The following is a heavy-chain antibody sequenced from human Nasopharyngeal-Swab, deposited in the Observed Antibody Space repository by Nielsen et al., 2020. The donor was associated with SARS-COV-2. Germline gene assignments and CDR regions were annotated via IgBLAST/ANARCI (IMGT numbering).Heavy chain of an antibody. J-gene: IGHJ6*02. CDR2: ISYDGSNK. CDR1: GFTFSSYA. CDR3: ARDRDYGSGSYFYYYGMDV. Sequence: GESLKISCAASGFTFSSYAMHWVRQAPGKGLEWVAVISYDGSNKYYADSVKGRFTISRDNSKNTLYLQMNSLRAVDTAVYYCARDRDYGSGSYFYYYGMDVWGQGTTVTVSS. D-gene: IGHD3-10*01. V-gene: IGHV3-30-3*01.